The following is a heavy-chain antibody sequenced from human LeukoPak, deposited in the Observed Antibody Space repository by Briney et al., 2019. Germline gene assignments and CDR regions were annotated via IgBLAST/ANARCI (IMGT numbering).Heavy chain of an antibody. J-gene: IGHJ4*02. CDR2: IKQDGGQI. Sequence: GGSLRLSCAASGFSFSSYWMSWVRQAPGKGLEWVANIKQDGGQIYYLDSVKGRFTVSRDNAKNSLYLQMNSLRAEDTAVYYCARLGARQMLEYWGQGTLVTVSS. D-gene: IGHD4-17*01. CDR3: ARLGARQMLEY. V-gene: IGHV3-7*01. CDR1: GFSFSSYW.